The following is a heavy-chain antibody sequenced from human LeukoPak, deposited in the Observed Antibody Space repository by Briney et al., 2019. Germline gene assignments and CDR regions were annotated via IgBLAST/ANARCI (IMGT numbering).Heavy chain of an antibody. CDR1: GFTVSSNY. V-gene: IGHV3-66*01. CDR2: IYSGGGT. Sequence: GGSLRLSCAVSGFTVSSNYMSWVGQAPGKGLEWVSVIYSGGGTYYADSVKGRFTISRDNSKNTVYLQMNSLRVEDTAVYYCARSRGTFFPHDYWGQGTLVTVTS. CDR3: ARSRGTFFPHDY. D-gene: IGHD3-10*01. J-gene: IGHJ4*02.